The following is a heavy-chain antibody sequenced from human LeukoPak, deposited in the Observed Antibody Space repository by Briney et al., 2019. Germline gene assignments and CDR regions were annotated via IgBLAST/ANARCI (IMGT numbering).Heavy chain of an antibody. V-gene: IGHV3-30*02. J-gene: IGHJ4*02. CDR2: IRYDGSNK. Sequence: GGSLRLSCAASGFIFRSYGMHWVRQAPGKRLEWVAFIRYDGSNKKYADSVKGRFTISRDNSKNTLSLQMNSLRAEDTAVYYCAKGVAYYYDSSALEGDYWGQGTLVTVSS. D-gene: IGHD3-22*01. CDR3: AKGVAYYYDSSALEGDY. CDR1: GFIFRSYG.